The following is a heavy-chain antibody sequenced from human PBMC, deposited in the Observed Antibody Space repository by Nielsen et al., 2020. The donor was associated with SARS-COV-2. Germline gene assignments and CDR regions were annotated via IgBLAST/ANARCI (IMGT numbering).Heavy chain of an antibody. CDR3: ARVEVSSWYFEY. CDR2: IKQDGSEK. Sequence: GESLKISCAASGFTFSRYWMSWVREAPGKGMAWVANIKQDGSEKYYVDSVKGRFTISRDNAKNSLSLQMNSLRAEDTAVYYSARVEVSSWYFEYWGQGTLVTVSS. V-gene: IGHV3-7*03. D-gene: IGHD6-13*01. J-gene: IGHJ4*02. CDR1: GFTFSRYW.